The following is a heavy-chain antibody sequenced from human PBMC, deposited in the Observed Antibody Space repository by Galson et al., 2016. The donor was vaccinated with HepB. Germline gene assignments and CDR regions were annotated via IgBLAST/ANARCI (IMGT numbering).Heavy chain of an antibody. J-gene: IGHJ4*02. V-gene: IGHV4-31*03. Sequence: TLSLTCTVSGGSITSGDSFWSWIRHHPGKGLEWIGHIYYSGSTYYNPSLESRVTISLDMSKNQFSLKLSSVTAADTAVYYCARGRYYDFWGGYYNFDFWGQGTLVTVSS. CDR1: GGSITSGDSF. CDR2: IYYSGST. CDR3: ARGRYYDFWGGYYNFDF. D-gene: IGHD3-3*01.